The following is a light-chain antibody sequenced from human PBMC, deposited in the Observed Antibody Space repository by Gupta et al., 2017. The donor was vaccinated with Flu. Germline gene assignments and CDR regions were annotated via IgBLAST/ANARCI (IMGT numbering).Light chain of an antibody. CDR1: QSISNW. Sequence: VGDRVIITCRASQSISNWLAWHQQKPGKAPKLLIRDASTLDSGVPSRFSGSGSGTEFTLTISSLQPDDFATYYCQQYHYYWTFGQGTKVEIK. CDR2: DAS. J-gene: IGKJ1*01. V-gene: IGKV1-5*01. CDR3: QQYHYYWT.